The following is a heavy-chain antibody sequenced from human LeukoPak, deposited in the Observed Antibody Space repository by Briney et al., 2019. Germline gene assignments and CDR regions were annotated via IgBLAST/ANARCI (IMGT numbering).Heavy chain of an antibody. D-gene: IGHD4-11*01. J-gene: IGHJ5*02. CDR1: GGTFSSYA. Sequence: SVMVSCKASGGTFSSYAISWVRQAPGQGLEWMGRIIPIFGTANYAQKFQGRVTITTDESTSTAYMELSSLRSEDTAVYYCARDLWDDYRDNWFDPWGQGTLVTVSS. CDR3: ARDLWDDYRDNWFDP. CDR2: IIPIFGTA. V-gene: IGHV1-69*05.